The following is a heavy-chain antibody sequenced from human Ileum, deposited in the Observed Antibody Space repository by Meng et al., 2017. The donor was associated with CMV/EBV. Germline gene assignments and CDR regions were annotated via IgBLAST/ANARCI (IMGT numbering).Heavy chain of an antibody. D-gene: IGHD5-24*01. Sequence: LSFVAPQFTFINYFIPWVRQPPGKGLAWVSRIDTDGRTTTYADSVKGRFTISRDNAKNTLYLEMKSLTVDDTALYYCVRDKDGYNYWGQGILVTVSS. J-gene: IGHJ1*01. CDR2: IDTDGRTT. CDR3: VRDKDGYNY. CDR1: QFTFINYF. V-gene: IGHV3-74*03.